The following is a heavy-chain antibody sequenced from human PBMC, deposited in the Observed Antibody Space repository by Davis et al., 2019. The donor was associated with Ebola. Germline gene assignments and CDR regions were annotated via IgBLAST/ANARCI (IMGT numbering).Heavy chain of an antibody. V-gene: IGHV3-23*01. CDR3: AKESDALPVLGLRNIVDY. CDR1: GFSLRSYV. J-gene: IGHJ4*02. CDR2: LSGSGDIL. Sequence: GESLKISCAASGFSLRSYVINWVRQAPGRGLEWVSGLSGSGDILYHADSVKGRFTISRDNSKNTAYLQMNSLGAEDTALYYCAKESDALPVLGLRNIVDYWGQGTLVTVSS. D-gene: IGHD5/OR15-5a*01.